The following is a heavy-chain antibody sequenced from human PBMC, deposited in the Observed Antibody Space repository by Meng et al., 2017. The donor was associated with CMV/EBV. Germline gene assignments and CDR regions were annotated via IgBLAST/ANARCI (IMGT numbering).Heavy chain of an antibody. CDR2: INPNSGGT. D-gene: IGHD2-2*01. Sequence: ASVMVSCKASGYTFTGYYMHWVRQAPGQGLEWMGWINPNSGGTNYAQKFQGRVTMTRDTSISTAYMELSRLRSDDTAVYYCARVVPAAIGTINYWGQGTLVTVSS. V-gene: IGHV1-2*02. J-gene: IGHJ4*02. CDR3: ARVVPAAIGTINY. CDR1: GYTFTGYY.